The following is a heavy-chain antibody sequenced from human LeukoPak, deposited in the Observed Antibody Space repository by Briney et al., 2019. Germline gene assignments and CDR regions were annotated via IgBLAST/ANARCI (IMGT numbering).Heavy chain of an antibody. CDR2: ISGSRGNT. D-gene: IGHD3-22*01. Sequence: GGSLRLSYAASGFSFSNSAMSWVRQAPRKGLEWVSAISGSRGNTYHAGSVKGRFTIFRDNSKNMLYLQMNSLRAEDTAIYYCASQKANFYDSSGDVWGQGTTVTVSS. CDR1: GFSFSNSA. CDR3: ASQKANFYDSSGDV. J-gene: IGHJ6*02. V-gene: IGHV3-23*01.